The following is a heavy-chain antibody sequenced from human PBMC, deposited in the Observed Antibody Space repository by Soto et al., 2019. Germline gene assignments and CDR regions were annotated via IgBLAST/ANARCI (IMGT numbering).Heavy chain of an antibody. CDR1: GGSISSSSNH. CDR2: IYYSENT. D-gene: IGHD4-17*01. J-gene: IGHJ4*02. Sequence: QLQLQESGPGLVKPSETLSLTCTVSGGSISSSSNHWGWIRQPPGKGLEWIGNIYYSENTYYNPSLKSRVTISVDTAENQFSLRLSSVTAADPAVYYCATHPPYGPLDHWGQGTLVTVSS. CDR3: ATHPPYGPLDH. V-gene: IGHV4-39*01.